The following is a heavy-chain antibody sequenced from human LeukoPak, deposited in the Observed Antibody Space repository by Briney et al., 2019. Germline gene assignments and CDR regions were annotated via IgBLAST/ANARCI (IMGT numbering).Heavy chain of an antibody. D-gene: IGHD2-2*01. CDR2: IKQDGNEK. Sequence: PGGSLRLSCAASGFTFSSYWMNWVRQAPGKGLEWVANIKQDGNEKFYVDSVKGRFTISRDNAKNSLYLQMNSLRAEDTAAYYCARVGLGYCSSTSCHNWFDPWGQGTLVTVSS. J-gene: IGHJ5*02. V-gene: IGHV3-7*01. CDR1: GFTFSSYW. CDR3: ARVGLGYCSSTSCHNWFDP.